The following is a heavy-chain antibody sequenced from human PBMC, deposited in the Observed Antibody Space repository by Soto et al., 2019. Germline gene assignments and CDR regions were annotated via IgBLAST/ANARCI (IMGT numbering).Heavy chain of an antibody. CDR1: GGSMSSYY. J-gene: IGHJ5*02. Sequence: SETLSLTCTVSGGSMSSYYWHWMRQPPGKGLEWIGGVGGNNYNPSLKSRVTISLNTSKNQFSLKLTSVTAADTAIYYCARRNCTSISCYVPEGNWLDPWGQGILVTVS. CDR3: ARRNCTSISCYVPEGNWLDP. CDR2: VGGN. D-gene: IGHD2-2*01. V-gene: IGHV4-59*08.